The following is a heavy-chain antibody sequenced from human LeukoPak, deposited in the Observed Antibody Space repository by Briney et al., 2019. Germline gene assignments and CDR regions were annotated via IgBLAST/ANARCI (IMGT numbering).Heavy chain of an antibody. CDR2: IYSGGST. CDR1: GFTVSSNY. J-gene: IGHJ3*02. CDR3: ARDRGYYDSSGYITLGAFDI. V-gene: IGHV3-53*01. Sequence: GGSLRLSCAASGFTVSSNYMSWVRQAPGKGLEWVSVIYSGGSTYYADSVKGRFTISRDNSKNTLYLQMNSLRAEDTAVYYCARDRGYYDSSGYITLGAFDIWGQGTMVTVS. D-gene: IGHD3-22*01.